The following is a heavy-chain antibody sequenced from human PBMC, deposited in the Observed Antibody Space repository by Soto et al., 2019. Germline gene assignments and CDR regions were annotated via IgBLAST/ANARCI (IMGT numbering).Heavy chain of an antibody. CDR1: GGTFSSYA. CDR2: IIPIFGTA. J-gene: IGHJ6*02. Sequence: QVQLVQSGAEEKKPGSSVKVSCKASGGTFSSYAISWVRQAPGQGLEWMGGIIPIFGTANYAQKFQGRVTITADEPTSTAYMELCSLRSEDTAVYYCARGNVDIDMATSYHHYGMDVWGQGTTVTVSS. D-gene: IGHD5-18*01. V-gene: IGHV1-69*12. CDR3: ARGNVDIDMATSYHHYGMDV.